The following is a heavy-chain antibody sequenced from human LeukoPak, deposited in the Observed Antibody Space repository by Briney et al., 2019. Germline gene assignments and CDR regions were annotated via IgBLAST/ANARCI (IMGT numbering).Heavy chain of an antibody. Sequence: QPGGSLRLSCAASGFTFSSYWMHWVRQAPGKGLVWVSRSNSDGSTTNYADSVKGRFTISIDNARNTLLLQMNSLRGEDTAVYYCVRANLGAFDVWGQGTMVTVSS. CDR2: SNSDGSTT. CDR1: GFTFSSYW. J-gene: IGHJ3*01. V-gene: IGHV3-74*01. CDR3: VRANLGAFDV. D-gene: IGHD7-27*01.